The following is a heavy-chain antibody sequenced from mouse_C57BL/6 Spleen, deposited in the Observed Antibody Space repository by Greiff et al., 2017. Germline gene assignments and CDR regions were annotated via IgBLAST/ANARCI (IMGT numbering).Heavy chain of an antibody. J-gene: IGHJ4*01. Sequence: EVQLQQSGPELVKPGASVKMSCKASGYTFTDYNMHWVKQSHGKSLEWIGYINPNNGGTSYNQKFKGKATLTVNKSSSTAYMELRSLTSVDSAVYYCSMLNYYGSSFDYYAMDYWGQGTSVTVSS. CDR3: SMLNYYGSSFDYYAMDY. V-gene: IGHV1-22*01. D-gene: IGHD1-1*01. CDR2: INPNNGGT. CDR1: GYTFTDYN.